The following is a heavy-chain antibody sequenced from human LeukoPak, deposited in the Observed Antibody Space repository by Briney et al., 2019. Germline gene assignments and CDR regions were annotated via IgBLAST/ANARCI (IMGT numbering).Heavy chain of an antibody. CDR1: GFTLNMYS. Sequence: PGGSLRLSCAASGFTLNMYSMNWVRQAPGKGLEWVSYVSSSSLIYYSDSVRGRFTISRDSATNSVSLQMNSLRVEDTAVYYCAREDGYCSGGSCYTWYYMDVWGKGTTVIVSS. D-gene: IGHD2-15*01. CDR3: AREDGYCSGGSCYTWYYMDV. J-gene: IGHJ6*03. V-gene: IGHV3-48*01. CDR2: VSSSSLI.